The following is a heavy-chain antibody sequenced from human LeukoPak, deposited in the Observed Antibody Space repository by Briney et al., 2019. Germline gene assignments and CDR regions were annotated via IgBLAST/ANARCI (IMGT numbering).Heavy chain of an antibody. CDR2: ISSSSSYI. V-gene: IGHV3-21*01. J-gene: IGHJ4*02. D-gene: IGHD3-22*01. CDR3: AREWLEN. Sequence: GGSLRLSCAASGFTFNSNRMTWVRQAPGKGLEWVSSISSSSSYIYYADSVKGRFTISRDNAKNSLYLQMNSLRAEDTAVYYCAREWLENWGQGTLVTVSS. CDR1: GFTFNSNR.